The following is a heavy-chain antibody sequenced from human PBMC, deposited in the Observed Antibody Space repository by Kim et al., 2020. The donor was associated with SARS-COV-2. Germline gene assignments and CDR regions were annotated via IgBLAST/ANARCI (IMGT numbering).Heavy chain of an antibody. CDR3: ARAFCGGDCYSSNFDY. V-gene: IGHV3-30*07. D-gene: IGHD2-21*01. Sequence: SVKGRFTSSRDKSMNTLYLQMNSLRAEDTAVYYCARAFCGGDCYSSNFDYWGQGTLVTVSS. J-gene: IGHJ4*02.